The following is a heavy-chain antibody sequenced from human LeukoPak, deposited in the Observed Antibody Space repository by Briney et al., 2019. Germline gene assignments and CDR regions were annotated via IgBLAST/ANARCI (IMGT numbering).Heavy chain of an antibody. Sequence: ASVKVSCKASGYTFTIYGISWVRQAPGQGLEWMGWISAYNGNTNYAQKLQGRVTMTTDTSTSTAYMELRSLRSDDTAVYYCARGSRIDPAGFYGDHGDWWGQGTLVTVSS. CDR2: ISAYNGNT. V-gene: IGHV1-18*01. D-gene: IGHD4-17*01. J-gene: IGHJ4*02. CDR3: ARGSRIDPAGFYGDHGDW. CDR1: GYTFTIYG.